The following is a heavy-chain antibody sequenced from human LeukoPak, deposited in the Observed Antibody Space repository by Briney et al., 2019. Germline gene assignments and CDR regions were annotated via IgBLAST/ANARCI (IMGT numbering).Heavy chain of an antibody. J-gene: IGHJ6*03. CDR2: MNPNSGNT. Sequence: ASVKVSCKASGYTFTSYDFNWVRQATGQGLEWMGWMNPNSGNTGYAQKFQGRVTMTRNTSISTAYMELSSLRSEDTAVYYCARSYCSSTSCSHYGAYHYYYYMDVWGKGTTVTVSS. CDR3: ARSYCSSTSCSHYGAYHYYYYMDV. D-gene: IGHD2-2*01. V-gene: IGHV1-8*01. CDR1: GYTFTSYD.